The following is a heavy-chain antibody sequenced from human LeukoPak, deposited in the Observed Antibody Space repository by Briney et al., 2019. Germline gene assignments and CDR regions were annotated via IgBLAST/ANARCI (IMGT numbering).Heavy chain of an antibody. CDR3: ASDPARDYYDTSGYFRWVDY. Sequence: GGSLRLSCAASGFTFSDYYMSWIRQAPGKGLEWASYISGSGSTIYYADSVKGRFTISRDNAKNSLYLQMNSLRAEDTAVYYCASDPARDYYDTSGYFRWVDYWGQGTLVTVSS. D-gene: IGHD3-22*01. CDR2: ISGSGSTI. J-gene: IGHJ4*02. CDR1: GFTFSDYY. V-gene: IGHV3-11*01.